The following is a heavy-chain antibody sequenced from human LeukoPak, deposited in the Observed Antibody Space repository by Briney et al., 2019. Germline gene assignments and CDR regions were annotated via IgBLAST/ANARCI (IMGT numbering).Heavy chain of an antibody. J-gene: IGHJ4*02. V-gene: IGHV4-38-2*02. Sequence: SSETLSLTCTVSGYSISSDYYWGWIRQPPGRGLEWIGSIYYSGSTYYSPSLKSRVTISVDTSKNQFSLKLSSLAAADTAVYYCASKRSGYYSGFFDYWGQGTLVTVSS. D-gene: IGHD3-22*01. CDR1: GYSISSDYY. CDR3: ASKRSGYYSGFFDY. CDR2: IYYSGST.